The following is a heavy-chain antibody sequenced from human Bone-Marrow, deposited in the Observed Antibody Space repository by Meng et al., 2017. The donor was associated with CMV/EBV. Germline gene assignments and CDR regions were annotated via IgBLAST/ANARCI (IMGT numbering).Heavy chain of an antibody. J-gene: IGHJ5*02. Sequence: GESLKISCAASGFTFSSYSMNWVRQAPGKGLEWVSSISSSSSYIYYADSVKGRFTISRDNAKNSLYLQMDSLRAEDTAVYDCARGCIAARIRGSGFDPWGQGNLVNVSS. CDR2: ISSSSSYI. CDR1: GFTFSSYS. D-gene: IGHD6-6*01. CDR3: ARGCIAARIRGSGFDP. V-gene: IGHV3-21*01.